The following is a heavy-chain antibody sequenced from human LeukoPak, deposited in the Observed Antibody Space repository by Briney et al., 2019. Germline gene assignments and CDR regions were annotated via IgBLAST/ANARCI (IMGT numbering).Heavy chain of an antibody. V-gene: IGHV1-46*01. Sequence: ASVKVSCKASGYTFTSYYMHWVRQAPGQGLEWMGIINPSGGSTSYAQKFQGRVTMTRDTSTSTVYMELSSLRSEDKAVYYCARSSPPRYYSDKSGYYGYYFDYWGQGTLVTVSS. J-gene: IGHJ4*02. D-gene: IGHD3-22*01. CDR1: GYTFTSYY. CDR3: ARSSPPRYYSDKSGYYGYYFDY. CDR2: INPSGGST.